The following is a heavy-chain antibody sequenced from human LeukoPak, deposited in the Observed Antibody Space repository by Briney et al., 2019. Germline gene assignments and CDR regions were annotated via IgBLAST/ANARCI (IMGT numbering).Heavy chain of an antibody. CDR2: IYYSGST. D-gene: IGHD6-19*01. V-gene: IGHV4-31*03. J-gene: IGHJ3*02. CDR1: GGSISSGGYY. CDR3: ARHLHGGGSFAVENDAFDI. Sequence: PSQTLSLTCTVSGGSISSGGYYWSWIRQHPGQGLEWIGYIYYSGSTYYNPSLKSRVTISVDTSKNQFSLKLSSVTAADTAVYYCARHLHGGGSFAVENDAFDIWGQGTMVTVSS.